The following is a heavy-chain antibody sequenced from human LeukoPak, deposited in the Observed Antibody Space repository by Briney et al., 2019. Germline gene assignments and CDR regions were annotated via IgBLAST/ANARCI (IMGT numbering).Heavy chain of an antibody. CDR3: ARDRGYCSSTSCYSYFDY. Sequence: PSETLSLTCAVSGGSISSYYWSWIRQPPGKGLEWIGSISYSGSTYYNPSLQSRVTILLDTSKNQFSLKLSSVTAADTAVYYCARDRGYCSSTSCYSYFDYWGQGTLVTVSS. V-gene: IGHV4-39*07. J-gene: IGHJ4*02. CDR1: GGSISSYY. CDR2: ISYSGST. D-gene: IGHD2-2*01.